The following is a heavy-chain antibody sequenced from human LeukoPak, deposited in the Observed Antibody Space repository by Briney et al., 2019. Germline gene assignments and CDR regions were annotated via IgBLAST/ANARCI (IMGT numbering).Heavy chain of an antibody. CDR1: GGSISSYY. V-gene: IGHV4-4*07. Sequence: SETLSLTGTVSGGSISSYYWSWIRQPAGKGLEWIGRIYTSGSTNYNPSLKRRVTMSVATSQHQFSLKLSSVTPADTAVYYCARDFDPRGQGTLVTGSS. J-gene: IGHJ5*02. CDR3: ARDFDP. CDR2: IYTSGST.